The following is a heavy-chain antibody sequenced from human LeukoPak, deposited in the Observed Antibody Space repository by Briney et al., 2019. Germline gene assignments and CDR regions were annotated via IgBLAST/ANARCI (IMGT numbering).Heavy chain of an antibody. J-gene: IGHJ4*02. CDR3: VRDEGATVTTYRFDY. D-gene: IGHD4-17*01. Sequence: PGGSLRLSCAASGFTFSNYFMSWVRQAPGKGLEWVANIKEDGSYIYYVDSVKGRFTISRDNAKNSLYLQMTSLRAEDTAVYYCVRDEGATVTTYRFDYWGQGTLVTVSS. V-gene: IGHV3-7*01. CDR1: GFTFSNYF. CDR2: IKEDGSYI.